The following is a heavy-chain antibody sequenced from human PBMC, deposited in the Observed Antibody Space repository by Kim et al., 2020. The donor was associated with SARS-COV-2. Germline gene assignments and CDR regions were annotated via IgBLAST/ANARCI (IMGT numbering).Heavy chain of an antibody. Sequence: GGSLRLSCAASGLTVSSNYMSWVRQAPGKGLEWVSVIYSGGSTYYADSVKGRFTISRHNSKNTLYLQMNSLRAEDTAVYYCARDRIVATIGGDYYYYGMDVWGQGTTVTVSS. D-gene: IGHD5-12*01. J-gene: IGHJ6*02. CDR2: IYSGGST. CDR3: ARDRIVATIGGDYYYYGMDV. V-gene: IGHV3-53*04. CDR1: GLTVSSNY.